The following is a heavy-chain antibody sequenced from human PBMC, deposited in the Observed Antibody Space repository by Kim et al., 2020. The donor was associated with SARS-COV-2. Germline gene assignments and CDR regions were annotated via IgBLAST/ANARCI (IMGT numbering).Heavy chain of an antibody. V-gene: IGHV3-11*01. J-gene: IGHJ5*02. CDR2: ISSSGSTI. CDR3: AIRRLRFWFDP. CDR1: GFTFSDYY. D-gene: IGHD4-17*01. Sequence: GGSLRLSCAASGFTFSDYYMSWIRQAPGKGLEWVSYISSSGSTIYYADSVKGRFTISRDNAKNSLYLQMNSLRAEDTAVYYCAIRRLRFWFDPWGQGTLVTVSS.